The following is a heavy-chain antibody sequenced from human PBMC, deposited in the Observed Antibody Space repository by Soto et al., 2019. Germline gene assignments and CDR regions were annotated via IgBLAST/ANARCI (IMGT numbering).Heavy chain of an antibody. Sequence: EVQLLESGGGLVQPGGSLRLSCAASGFTFSSYAMSWVRQAPGKGLEWVSAISGSGGSTYYADSVKGRFTISRDNSKNTLYLQMNSLRAEDTAVYYCAKGGYSSSWYAGDGNFDYWGQGTLVTVSS. J-gene: IGHJ4*02. CDR1: GFTFSSYA. CDR2: ISGSGGST. V-gene: IGHV3-23*01. D-gene: IGHD6-13*01. CDR3: AKGGYSSSWYAGDGNFDY.